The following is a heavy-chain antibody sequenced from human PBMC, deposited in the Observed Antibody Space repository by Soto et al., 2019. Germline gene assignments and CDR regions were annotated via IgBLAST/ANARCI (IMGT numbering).Heavy chain of an antibody. Sequence: PGGSLRLSCVASGFTFSDYGMHWVRQAPDKGLEWVAVIENDGSGIHHAESVEGRLTISRDNSRNTLYLQMDSLRVDDTAVYYCARDDKYAANGLDNWGQGTRVTVSS. J-gene: IGHJ4*02. V-gene: IGHV3-33*01. CDR1: GFTFSDYG. CDR3: ARDDKYAANGLDN. D-gene: IGHD6-25*01. CDR2: IENDGSGI.